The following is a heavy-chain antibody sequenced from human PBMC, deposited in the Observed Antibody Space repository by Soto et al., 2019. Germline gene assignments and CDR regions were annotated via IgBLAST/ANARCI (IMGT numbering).Heavy chain of an antibody. CDR2: IYYSGST. V-gene: IGHV4-30-4*01. J-gene: IGHJ6*02. CDR1: GGSISSGDYY. CDR3: AREDVVVVAAGGFGMDV. Sequence: SETLSLTCTVSGGSISSGDYYWSWIRQPPGKGLEWIGYIYYSGSTYYNPSLKSRVTISVDTSKNQFSLKLSSVTAADTAVYYCAREDVVVVAAGGFGMDVWGQGTTVTVSS. D-gene: IGHD2-15*01.